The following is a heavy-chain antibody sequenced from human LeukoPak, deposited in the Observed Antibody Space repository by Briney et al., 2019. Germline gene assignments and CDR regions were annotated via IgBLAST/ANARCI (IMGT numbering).Heavy chain of an antibody. CDR1: GFTFSSYG. D-gene: IGHD2/OR15-2a*01. CDR2: IRYDGSNK. V-gene: IGHV3-30*02. J-gene: IGHJ4*02. CDR3: AMLASQYLTSWLDY. Sequence: GGSLRLSCAASGFTFSSYGIHWVCQAPGKGLEWVAFIRYDGSNKYYADSVKGRFTISRDNSKNTVFLQMSGLRAEDTAVYYCAMLASQYLTSWLDYWGQGTLVTVSS.